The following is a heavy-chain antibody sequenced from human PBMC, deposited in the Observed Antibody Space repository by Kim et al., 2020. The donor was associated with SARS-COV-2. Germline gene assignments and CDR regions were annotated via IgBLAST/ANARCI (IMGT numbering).Heavy chain of an antibody. CDR1: EFTFSSYG. CDR2: ISHDGSNK. Sequence: GGSLRLSCAASEFTFSSYGMHWVRQAPGKGLEWVAVISHDGSNKYYADSVKGRFIISRDNSKNTLYLQMNSLRDEDTAVYYCAKVHYYVSSGYLDYWGQGTLVTVSS. CDR3: AKVHYYVSSGYLDY. D-gene: IGHD3-22*01. V-gene: IGHV3-30*18. J-gene: IGHJ4*02.